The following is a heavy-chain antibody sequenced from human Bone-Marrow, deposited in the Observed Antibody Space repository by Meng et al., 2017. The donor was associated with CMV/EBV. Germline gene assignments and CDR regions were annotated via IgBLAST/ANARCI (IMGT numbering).Heavy chain of an antibody. CDR2: ISSSSSTT. J-gene: IGHJ5*01. CDR3: ARDGVIASGVPNWFDS. CDR1: GFTFSSYS. Sequence: GGSLRLSCAASGFTFSSYSMNWVRQAPGKGLEWVSYISSSSSTTYYADSVKGRFTISRDNAKNSLYLQMNSLRAEDTAVYYCARDGVIASGVPNWFDSWGQGTLVTVSS. D-gene: IGHD6-13*01. V-gene: IGHV3-48*04.